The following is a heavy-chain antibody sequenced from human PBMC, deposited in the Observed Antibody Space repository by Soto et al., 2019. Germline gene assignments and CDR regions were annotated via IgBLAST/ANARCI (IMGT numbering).Heavy chain of an antibody. Sequence: LRLSCAASGFSFSSYAMSWVRQAPGKGPEWVSSMTAGGGSTYHADSVKGRFTISRDNSKNTLYLQMNSLRAEDTAVYYCAKDCYGSGTDYFYGMDVRGQGTTVTVSS. D-gene: IGHD3-10*01. J-gene: IGHJ6*02. CDR1: GFSFSSYA. CDR3: AKDCYGSGTDYFYGMDV. CDR2: MTAGGGST. V-gene: IGHV3-23*01.